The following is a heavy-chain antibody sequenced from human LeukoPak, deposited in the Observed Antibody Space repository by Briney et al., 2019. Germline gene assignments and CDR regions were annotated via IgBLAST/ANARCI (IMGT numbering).Heavy chain of an antibody. CDR1: GGTFSNYV. Sequence: ASVKVSCKASGGTFSNYVISWVRQDPGQGLEWMGGIIPIFGTTNYAQKFQGRVTMTRDTSTSTVYMELSSLRSEDTAVYYCALLFGGDCLQGRDYWGQGTLVTVSS. CDR3: ALLFGGDCLQGRDY. D-gene: IGHD2-21*02. CDR2: IIPIFGTT. J-gene: IGHJ4*02. V-gene: IGHV1-69*05.